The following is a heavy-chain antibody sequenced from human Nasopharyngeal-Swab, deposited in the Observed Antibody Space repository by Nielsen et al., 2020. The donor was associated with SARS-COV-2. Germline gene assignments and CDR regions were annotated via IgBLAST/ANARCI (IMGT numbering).Heavy chain of an antibody. V-gene: IGHV4-30-2*01. CDR3: ARGPLWFGESNYFDY. J-gene: IGHJ4*02. CDR1: GGSIRSGGYS. CDR2: IYHSGST. Sequence: TLSLTCTVSGGSIRSGGYSWNWIRQPPGKGLEWIGYIYHSGSTYYNPSLKSRVTISIDRSKNQFSLNLTSVTAADTAVYYCARGPLWFGESNYFDYWGRGTLVTVPS. D-gene: IGHD3-10*01.